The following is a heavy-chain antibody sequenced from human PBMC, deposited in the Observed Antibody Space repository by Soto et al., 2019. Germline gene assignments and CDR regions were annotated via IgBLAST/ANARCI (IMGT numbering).Heavy chain of an antibody. CDR2: IYYSGST. Sequence: QVQLQESGPGLVKPSQTLSLTCTVSGVSFSSGGYYWSWIRPHPGKGREWIGYIYYSGSTYYKPSLKSRVTISVDTSKNLCSLKLSSVTAADTAVYYCARTPGYWGQGTLVTVSS. CDR1: GVSFSSGGYY. V-gene: IGHV4-31*03. J-gene: IGHJ4*02. CDR3: ARTPGY.